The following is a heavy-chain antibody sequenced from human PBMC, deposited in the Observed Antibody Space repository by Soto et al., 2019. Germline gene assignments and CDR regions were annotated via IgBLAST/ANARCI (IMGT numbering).Heavy chain of an antibody. V-gene: IGHV4-39*01. CDR3: ATLWFGEGNY. Sequence: QLQLQESGPGLVKPSETLSLTCTVSGGSISSSSYYWGWIRPPPGKGLEWIGSIYYSGSTYYNPSLKSRVTISVDTSKNQFSLKLSSVTAADTAVYYCATLWFGEGNYWGQGTLVTVSS. D-gene: IGHD3-10*01. CDR1: GGSISSSSYY. J-gene: IGHJ4*02. CDR2: IYYSGST.